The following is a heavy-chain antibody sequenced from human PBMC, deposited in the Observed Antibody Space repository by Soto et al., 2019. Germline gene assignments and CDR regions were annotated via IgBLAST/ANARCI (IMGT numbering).Heavy chain of an antibody. CDR1: GFTFSSYA. D-gene: IGHD3-10*01. V-gene: IGHV3-30-3*01. J-gene: IGHJ6*02. CDR2: ISYDGSNK. CDR3: ARGGHTVGGGFITPHHSYSGMDV. Sequence: GGSLRLSCAASGFTFSSYAMHWVRQAPGKGLEWVAVISYDGSNKYYADSVKGRFTISRGNSKNTLYLQMNSLRAEDTAVYYCARGGHTVGGGFITPHHSYSGMDVWGQGTTVTVS.